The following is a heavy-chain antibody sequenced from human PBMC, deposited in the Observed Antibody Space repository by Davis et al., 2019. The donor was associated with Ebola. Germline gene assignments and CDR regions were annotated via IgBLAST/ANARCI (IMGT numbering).Heavy chain of an antibody. Sequence: GESLKISCAASGFTFSSYAMSWVRQAPGKGLEWVSAISCSGGSTYYADSVKGRFTISSDNAKNSLYLQMNSLRDEDTAVYYCAIYCSGGSCYSPSGQGTLVTVSS. J-gene: IGHJ5*02. CDR1: GFTFSSYA. CDR3: AIYCSGGSCYSP. V-gene: IGHV3-23*01. CDR2: ISCSGGST. D-gene: IGHD2-15*01.